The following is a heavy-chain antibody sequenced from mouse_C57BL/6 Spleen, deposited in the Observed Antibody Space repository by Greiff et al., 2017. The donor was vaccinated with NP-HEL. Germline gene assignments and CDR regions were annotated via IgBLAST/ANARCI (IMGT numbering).Heavy chain of an antibody. CDR3: ADDYDRATWFAY. Sequence: EVKLMESGGGLVKPGGSLKLSCAASGFTFSSYAMSWVRQTPEKRLEWVATISDGGSYTYYPDNVKGRFTISRDNAKNNLYLQMSHLKSEDTAMYYCADDYDRATWFAYWGQGTLVTVSA. CDR2: ISDGGSYT. D-gene: IGHD2-4*01. CDR1: GFTFSSYA. V-gene: IGHV5-4*03. J-gene: IGHJ3*01.